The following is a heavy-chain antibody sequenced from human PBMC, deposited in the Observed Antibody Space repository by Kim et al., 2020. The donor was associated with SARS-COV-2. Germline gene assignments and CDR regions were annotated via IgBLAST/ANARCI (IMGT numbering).Heavy chain of an antibody. D-gene: IGHD1-26*01. J-gene: IGHJ3*02. CDR1: GGSFSGYY. CDR3: ALGWELEAFDI. CDR2: INHSGST. V-gene: IGHV4-34*01. Sequence: SETLSLTCAVYGGSFSGYYWSWIRQPPGKGLEWIGEINHSGSTNYNPSLKSRVTISVDTSKNQFSLKLSSVTAADTAVYYCALGWELEAFDIWGQGTMVTVSS.